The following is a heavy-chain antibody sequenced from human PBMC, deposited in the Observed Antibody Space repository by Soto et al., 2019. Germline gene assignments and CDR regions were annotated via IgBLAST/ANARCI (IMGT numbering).Heavy chain of an antibody. D-gene: IGHD5-18*01. Sequence: VGSLRLSCAASGFTFSSYAMSWVRQAPGKGLEWVSAISGSGGSTYYADSVKGRFTISRDNSKNTLYLQMNSLRAEDTAVYYCARGYSYGSDDYWGQGTLVTVSS. CDR3: ARGYSYGSDDY. J-gene: IGHJ4*02. CDR1: GFTFSSYA. CDR2: ISGSGGST. V-gene: IGHV3-23*01.